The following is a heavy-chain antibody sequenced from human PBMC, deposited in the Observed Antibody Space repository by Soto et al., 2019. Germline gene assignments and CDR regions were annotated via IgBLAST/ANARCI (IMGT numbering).Heavy chain of an antibody. Sequence: QVQLVESGGGVVQPGTSLRLSCAASGFSFSDYGIHWVRQAPGKGLEWVAVIWPHGDIIHYTESVKGRFTISRDNSKNXLCLQMNSLRAEDTAMYYCARAGIGSTPQLGWFDPWGQGTLVIVSS. D-gene: IGHD2-15*01. CDR3: ARAGIGSTPQLGWFDP. J-gene: IGHJ5*02. CDR2: IWPHGDII. CDR1: GFSFSDYG. V-gene: IGHV3-33*01.